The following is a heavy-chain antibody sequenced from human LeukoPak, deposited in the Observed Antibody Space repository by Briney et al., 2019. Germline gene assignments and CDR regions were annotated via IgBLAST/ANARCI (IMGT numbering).Heavy chain of an antibody. Sequence: GGSLRLSCAASGFTFSSYAMSWVRQAPGKGLEWVSAISGSGSSTYYADSVKGRFTISRDNSKNTLYLQMNSLRAEETAVYYFAKGSKNRSSSEGNWFDPWGQGALVSVSS. V-gene: IGHV3-23*01. CDR1: GFTFSSYA. CDR3: AKGSKNRSSSEGNWFDP. J-gene: IGHJ5*02. CDR2: ISGSGSST. D-gene: IGHD6-6*01.